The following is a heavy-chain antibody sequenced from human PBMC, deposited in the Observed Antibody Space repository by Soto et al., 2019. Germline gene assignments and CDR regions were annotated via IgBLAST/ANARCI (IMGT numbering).Heavy chain of an antibody. D-gene: IGHD6-19*01. CDR2: IYYSGST. V-gene: IGHV4-31*03. CDR1: GGSISSGGYY. J-gene: IGHJ3*02. CDR3: ARDRLRYSSGWGAFDI. Sequence: SETLSLTCTVSGGSISSGGYYWSWIRQHPGKGLEWIGYIYYSGSTYYNPSLKSRVTISVDTSKNQFSLKLSSVTAADTAVYYCARDRLRYSSGWGAFDIWGQGTMVTVS.